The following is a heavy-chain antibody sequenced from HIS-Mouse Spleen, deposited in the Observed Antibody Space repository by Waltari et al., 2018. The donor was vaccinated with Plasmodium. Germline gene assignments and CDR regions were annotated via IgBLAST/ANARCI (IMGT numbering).Heavy chain of an antibody. J-gene: IGHJ2*01. V-gene: IGHV3-7*01. Sequence: ELQLVESGGGLVQPGGSLRPSCAASGLPFSSYWMSWVRQAPGKGLEWVANIKQDGSEKYYVDSVKGRFTISRDNAKNSLYLQMNSLRAEDTAVYYCASSWYWYFDLWGRGTLVTVSS. CDR1: GLPFSSYW. CDR2: IKQDGSEK. D-gene: IGHD6-13*01. CDR3: ASSWYWYFDL.